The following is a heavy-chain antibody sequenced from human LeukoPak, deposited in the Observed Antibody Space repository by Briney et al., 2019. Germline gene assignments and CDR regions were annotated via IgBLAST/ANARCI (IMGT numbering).Heavy chain of an antibody. CDR3: TTDFGVPDSPVGY. V-gene: IGHV3-15*01. CDR1: GFTFSNAW. J-gene: IGHJ4*02. Sequence: GGSLRLSCAASGFTFSNAWMSWVRQAPGKGLEWVGRIKSKTDGGTTDYAAPVKGRFTISRDDSKNTLYLQMNSLKTEDTAVYCCTTDFGVPDSPVGYWGQGTLVTVSS. D-gene: IGHD1-14*01. CDR2: IKSKTDGGTT.